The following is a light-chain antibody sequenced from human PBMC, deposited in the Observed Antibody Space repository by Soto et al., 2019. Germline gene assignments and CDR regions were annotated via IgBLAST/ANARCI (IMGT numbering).Light chain of an antibody. J-gene: IGKJ1*01. V-gene: IGKV1-39*01. CDR3: QQSYNTPRT. CDR2: ATS. Sequence: DIQMTQSPSALSASVGDRVTITCRASQDISIFLNWYQQKPRKAPNLLIYATSSLQSGVPSRFSGSGSGTDFTLTISSLQPEDFATYYCQQSYNTPRTFGQGTKVEIE. CDR1: QDISIF.